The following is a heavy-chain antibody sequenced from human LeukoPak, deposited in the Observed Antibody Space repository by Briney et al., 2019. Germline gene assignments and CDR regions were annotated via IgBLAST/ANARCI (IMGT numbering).Heavy chain of an antibody. V-gene: IGHV4-61*02. Sequence: SQTLSLTCTVSGGSINSDNYSWTWIRQPAGMGLDWIGRIYSSGRTDYNPSLKSRVTISIDKSKNQFSLELSSVTAADTAVYYCTRGWSSGGAFDIWGQGTMVTVSS. CDR3: TRGWSSGGAFDI. J-gene: IGHJ3*02. CDR1: GGSINSDNYS. D-gene: IGHD6-19*01. CDR2: IYSSGRT.